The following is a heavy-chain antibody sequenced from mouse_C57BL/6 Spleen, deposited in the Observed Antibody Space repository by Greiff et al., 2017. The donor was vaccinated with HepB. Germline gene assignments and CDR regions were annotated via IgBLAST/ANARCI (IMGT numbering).Heavy chain of an antibody. V-gene: IGHV1-18*01. CDR3: AREGYYGSTPHWYFDV. D-gene: IGHD1-1*01. CDR2: INPNNGGT. J-gene: IGHJ1*03. CDR1: GYTFTDYN. Sequence: EVKLMESGPELVKPGASVKIPCKASGYTFTDYNMDWVKQSHGKSLEWIGDINPNNGGTIYNQKFKGKATLTVDKSSSTAYMELRSLTSEDTAVYYCAREGYYGSTPHWYFDVWGTGTTVTVSS.